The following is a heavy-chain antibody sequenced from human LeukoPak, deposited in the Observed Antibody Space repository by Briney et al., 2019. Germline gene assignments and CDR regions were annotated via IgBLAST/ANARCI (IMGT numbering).Heavy chain of an antibody. CDR2: INHSGST. V-gene: IGHV4-34*01. CDR1: GGSFSGYY. Sequence: SETLSLTCAVYGGSFSGYYWSWIRQPPGKGLEWIGEINHSGSTNYNPSLKSRVTISVDTSKNQFSLKLSSVTAADTAVYYCGRVSVDTAKDYWGQGTLVTVSS. CDR3: GRVSVDTAKDY. J-gene: IGHJ4*02. D-gene: IGHD5-18*01.